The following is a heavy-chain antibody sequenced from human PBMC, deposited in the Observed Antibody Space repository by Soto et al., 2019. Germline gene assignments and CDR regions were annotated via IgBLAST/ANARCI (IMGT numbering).Heavy chain of an antibody. V-gene: IGHV4-39*01. CDR3: ARVDYGDYKIDY. CDR1: GGSISSSSYY. J-gene: IGHJ4*02. D-gene: IGHD4-17*01. Sequence: TSETLSLTCTVSGGSISSSSYYWGWIRQPPGKGLEWIGSIYYSGSTYYNPSLKSRVTISVDTSKNQFSLKLSSVTAADTAVYYCARVDYGDYKIDYWGQGTLVTVS. CDR2: IYYSGST.